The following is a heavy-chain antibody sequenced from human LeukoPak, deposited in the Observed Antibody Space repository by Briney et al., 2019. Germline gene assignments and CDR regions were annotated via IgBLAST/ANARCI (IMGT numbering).Heavy chain of an antibody. D-gene: IGHD6-13*01. V-gene: IGHV3-7*01. Sequence: GGSLRLSCAASGFTFSGSGMHWVRQAPGKGLEWVANINQGGHEEYYVDSVKGRFTISRDNAKNSLYLQMNSLRGEDTAEYYCARAATTGTVDYWGQGTRVTVSS. CDR1: GFTFSGSG. CDR3: ARAATTGTVDY. J-gene: IGHJ4*02. CDR2: INQGGHEE.